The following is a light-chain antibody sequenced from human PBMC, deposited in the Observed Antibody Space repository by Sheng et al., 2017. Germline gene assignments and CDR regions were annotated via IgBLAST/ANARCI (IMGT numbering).Light chain of an antibody. Sequence: SYELAQPPSVSVAPGKTATMTCGGTNIGTKSVHWYQQRPGQAPVLVVYDDTDRPSGIPERFSGSNSGNTATLTINRVEAGDEADYYCQLWDSSRNHPVVFGGGTRLTVL. CDR1: NIGTKS. V-gene: IGLV3-21*03. CDR3: QLWDSSRNHPVV. J-gene: IGLJ2*01. CDR2: DDT.